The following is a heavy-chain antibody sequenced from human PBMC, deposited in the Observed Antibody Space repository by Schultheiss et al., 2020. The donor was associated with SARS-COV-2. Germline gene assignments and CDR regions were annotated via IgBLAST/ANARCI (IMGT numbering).Heavy chain of an antibody. J-gene: IGHJ6*02. D-gene: IGHD2-8*01. Sequence: GESLKISCAASGFSFSDFYMAWIRQAPGKGLEWVAVIWYDGSNKYYADSVKGRFTISRDNSKNTLYLQMNSLRAEDTAVYYCARATNPRYGLGVWGQGTTVTVSS. V-gene: IGHV3-33*08. CDR2: IWYDGSNK. CDR3: ARATNPRYGLGV. CDR1: GFSFSDFY.